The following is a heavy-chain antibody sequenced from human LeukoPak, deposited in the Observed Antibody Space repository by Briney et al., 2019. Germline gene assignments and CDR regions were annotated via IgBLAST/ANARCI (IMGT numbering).Heavy chain of an antibody. D-gene: IGHD5-18*01. Sequence: SQTLSLTCTVSGGSISSGDYYWSWIRQHPGKGLEWIGDIYYSGSTYYNPSLKSRVTISVDTSKNQFSLKLSSVTAADTAVYYCARGLPNPTYYFDYWGQGTLVTVSS. V-gene: IGHV4-31*03. CDR3: ARGLPNPTYYFDY. CDR1: GGSISSGDYY. CDR2: IYYSGST. J-gene: IGHJ4*02.